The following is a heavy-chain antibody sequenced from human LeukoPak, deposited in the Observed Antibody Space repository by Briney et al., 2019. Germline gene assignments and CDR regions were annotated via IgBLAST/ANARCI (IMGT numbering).Heavy chain of an antibody. J-gene: IGHJ4*02. Sequence: KPSETLSLTCTVSGGSISSGGYYWSCIRQPPGKGLECIGYIYHSGSTYYNPSLKSRVTISVDRSKNQFSLKLSSVTAADTAVYYCARDQSSYRISGFDYWGQGTLVTVSS. D-gene: IGHD3-16*02. CDR2: IYHSGST. CDR3: ARDQSSYRISGFDY. CDR1: GGSISSGGYY. V-gene: IGHV4-30-2*01.